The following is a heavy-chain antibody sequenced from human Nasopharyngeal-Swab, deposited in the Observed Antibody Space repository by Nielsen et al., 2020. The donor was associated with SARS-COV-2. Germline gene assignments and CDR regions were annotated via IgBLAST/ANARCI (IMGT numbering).Heavy chain of an antibody. D-gene: IGHD3-22*01. J-gene: IGHJ3*02. CDR3: TTSGYDSTSDAFDI. CDR1: GFTFSNAW. Sequence: GGSLRLSCAASGFTFSNAWMSWVRQAPGKGLEWVGRIKSKTDGGTTDYAAPVKGRFTISRDDSKNMLYLQMNSLKTEDTAVYYCTTSGYDSTSDAFDIWGQGTMVTVSS. V-gene: IGHV3-15*01. CDR2: IKSKTDGGTT.